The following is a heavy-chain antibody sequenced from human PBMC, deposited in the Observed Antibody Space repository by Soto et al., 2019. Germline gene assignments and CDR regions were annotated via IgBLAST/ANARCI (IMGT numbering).Heavy chain of an antibody. J-gene: IGHJ6*02. Sequence: QVQLQESGPGLVKASETLSLACAVSGASISKYYYNWIRQAPGKALEWIGYIYYTGITNYNPSLKSPVTIAQDTSKNQLSLTMTSVTAADTAVYYCAIIKVENHYYGGRDVLGQGTTITVSS. CDR1: GASISKYY. D-gene: IGHD3-22*01. CDR2: IYYTGIT. CDR3: AIIKVENHYYGGRDV. V-gene: IGHV4-59*03.